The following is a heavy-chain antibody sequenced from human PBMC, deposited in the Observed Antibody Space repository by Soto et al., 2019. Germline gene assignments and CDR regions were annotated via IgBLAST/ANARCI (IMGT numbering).Heavy chain of an antibody. Sequence: GGSLRLSCVGSEFTFSNYAMNWVRQAPGEGPEWVSLISSSGGTTYYADSVKGRFSISRDNSKSTLYLQMNSLRVEDTAIYYCAKDIQGRGATTGDDAFDIWGQGTMVTVSS. CDR1: EFTFSNYA. V-gene: IGHV3-23*01. J-gene: IGHJ3*02. D-gene: IGHD1-1*01. CDR2: ISSSGGTT. CDR3: AKDIQGRGATTGDDAFDI.